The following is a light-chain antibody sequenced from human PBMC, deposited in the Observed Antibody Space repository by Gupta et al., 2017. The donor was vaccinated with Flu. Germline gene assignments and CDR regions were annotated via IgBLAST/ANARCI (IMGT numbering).Light chain of an antibody. V-gene: IGKV3-11*01. CDR3: QQRSNWLT. Sequence: EVVLRQSPATLSLSPGERATLSCRASQNVNNYLAWYQQKPGQAPRLLIYDASNRATGVPARFSGSGSGTDFTLTSSSLDPEDFAVYYCQQRSNWLTFGGGTKVEIK. J-gene: IGKJ4*01. CDR1: QNVNNY. CDR2: DAS.